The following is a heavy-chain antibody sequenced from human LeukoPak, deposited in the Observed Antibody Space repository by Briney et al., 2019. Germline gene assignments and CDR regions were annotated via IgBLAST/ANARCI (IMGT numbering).Heavy chain of an antibody. CDR2: ISSSSSYI. J-gene: IGHJ4*02. Sequence: GGSLRLSCAASGFTFSSYSMNWVRQAPGKGLEWVSSISSSSSYIYYADSVKGRFTISRDNAENSLYLQMNSLRAEDTAVYYCARVGSSGWYYFDYWGQGTLVTVSS. CDR3: ARVGSSGWYYFDY. CDR1: GFTFSSYS. D-gene: IGHD6-19*01. V-gene: IGHV3-21*01.